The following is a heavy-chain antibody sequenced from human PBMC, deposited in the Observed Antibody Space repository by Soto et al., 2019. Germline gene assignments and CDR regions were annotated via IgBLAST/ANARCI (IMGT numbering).Heavy chain of an antibody. CDR3: SIGSWSAETFDV. J-gene: IGHJ3*01. CDR2: IIPMLTVT. CDR1: GGTFSTYT. V-gene: IGHV1-69*02. Sequence: QVHLEQSGAEVKKPGSSVKDSCKAAGGTFSTYTLMWVRQAPGQGLEWMGRIIPMLTVTNSAQKFQGRVTLTADKSTSTAFMELTCLTSDDTAVYYCSIGSWSAETFDVWGQGTMVTVSS. D-gene: IGHD2-2*01.